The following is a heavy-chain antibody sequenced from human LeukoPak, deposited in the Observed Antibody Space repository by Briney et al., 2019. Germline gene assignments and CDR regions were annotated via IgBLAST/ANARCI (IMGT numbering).Heavy chain of an antibody. CDR2: ISGDGVST. Sequence: GGSLRLSCVAAALPIAEFAMHWVRQAPGKGLEWVSLISGDGVSTFYADSVKGRFSISRDNSKNSLYLEMNSLRTEDAAMYYCAKESGKFDYWGQGTLVAVSS. J-gene: IGHJ4*02. CDR3: AKESGKFDY. CDR1: ALPIAEFA. V-gene: IGHV3-43*02.